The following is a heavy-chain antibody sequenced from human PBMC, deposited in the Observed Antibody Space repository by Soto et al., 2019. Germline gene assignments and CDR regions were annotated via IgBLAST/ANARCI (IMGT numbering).Heavy chain of an antibody. D-gene: IGHD6-6*01. CDR1: GCTFTSYA. Sequence: ASVKVSGKASGCTFTSYAMHWVRQAPGQRLEWMGWINAGNGNTKYSQKFQGRVTITRDTSASTAYMELSSLRSEDTAVYYCARDRSIAARRGNWFDPWGQGTLVTVSS. CDR3: ARDRSIAARRGNWFDP. V-gene: IGHV1-3*01. CDR2: INAGNGNT. J-gene: IGHJ5*02.